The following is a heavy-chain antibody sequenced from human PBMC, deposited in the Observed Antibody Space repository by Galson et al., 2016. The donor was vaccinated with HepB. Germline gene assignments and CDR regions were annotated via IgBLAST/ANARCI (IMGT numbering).Heavy chain of an antibody. D-gene: IGHD3-10*01. CDR3: ARGGRPRI. CDR2: INHSGNT. V-gene: IGHV4-34*01. J-gene: IGHJ3*02. CDR1: GGSFSDSY. Sequence: SETLSLTCAVYGGSFSDSYWGWIRQPPGKGLEWIGEINHSGNTNYNPSLKSRVTISVDTSKNQFSLKLSSVTAADTAVYYCARGGRPRIWGQGTMVTVSS.